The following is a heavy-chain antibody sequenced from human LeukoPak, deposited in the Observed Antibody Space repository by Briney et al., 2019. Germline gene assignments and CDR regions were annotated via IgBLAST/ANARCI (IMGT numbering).Heavy chain of an antibody. V-gene: IGHV3-53*01. D-gene: IGHD5-24*01. CDR2: IYSGGST. CDR3: ERVGSYKFDY. Sequence: GGSLRFSCAGSGFTVSSNHMSWVRQAPGKGLEWVSIIYSGGSTYYADSVKGRFTISRDNSENTLYLQMNSLRGEDTAVYYCERVGSYKFDYWGQGTLVTVSS. CDR1: GFTVSSNH. J-gene: IGHJ4*02.